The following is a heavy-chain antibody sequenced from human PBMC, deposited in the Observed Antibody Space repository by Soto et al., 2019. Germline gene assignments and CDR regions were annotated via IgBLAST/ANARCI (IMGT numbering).Heavy chain of an antibody. J-gene: IGHJ6*02. CDR1: GGTFSSYA. D-gene: IGHD4-17*01. CDR2: IIPIFGTA. V-gene: IGHV1-69*13. Sequence: GASVKVSCKASGGTFSSYAISWVRQAPGQGLEWMGGIIPIFGTANYAQKFQGRVTITADESTSTAYMELSSLRSEDTAVYYCAKDYGDPNYYYGMDVWGQGTTVTVSS. CDR3: AKDYGDPNYYYGMDV.